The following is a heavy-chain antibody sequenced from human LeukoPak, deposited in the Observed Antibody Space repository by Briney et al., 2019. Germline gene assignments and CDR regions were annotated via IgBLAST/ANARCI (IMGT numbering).Heavy chain of an antibody. CDR2: IKSKTDGGTT. CDR1: GFTFSNAW. Sequence: TAGGSLRLSCAASGFTFSNAWMSWVRQAPGKGLEWVGRIKSKTDGGTTDYAAPVKGRFTISRDDSKNTLYLQMNSLKTEDTAVYYCTTDPSGSSGYYYYYYYMDVWGKGTTVTVSS. CDR3: TTDPSGSSGYYYYYYYMDV. V-gene: IGHV3-15*01. D-gene: IGHD3-22*01. J-gene: IGHJ6*03.